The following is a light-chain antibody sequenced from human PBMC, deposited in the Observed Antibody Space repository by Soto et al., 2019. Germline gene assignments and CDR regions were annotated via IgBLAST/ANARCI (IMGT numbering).Light chain of an antibody. Sequence: ETVLTQSPGTLSLSPGERATVSCRASQSVGGSSLAWYQQRPGQAPRLLIYDTSKRATGIPDRFSGSGSGTDFTLTISRLEPEDFAVYYCRQYQNSPRTFGQGTKVDIK. CDR1: QSVGGSS. V-gene: IGKV3-20*01. CDR3: RQYQNSPRT. J-gene: IGKJ1*01. CDR2: DTS.